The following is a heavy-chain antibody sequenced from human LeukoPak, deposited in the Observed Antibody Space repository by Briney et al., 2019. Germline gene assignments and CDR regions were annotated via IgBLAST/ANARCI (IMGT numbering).Heavy chain of an antibody. V-gene: IGHV1-2*02. J-gene: IGHJ4*02. D-gene: IGHD4-11*01. CDR3: ARWMATVTTPDY. CDR1: GYTFTRYY. Sequence: ASVKVSCKASGYTFTRYYMHWVRQAPGQGLEWMGWINPNSGGTNYAQKFQGRVTMTRDTSISTAYMELSRLRSDDTAVYYCARWMATVTTPDYWGQGTLVTVSS. CDR2: INPNSGGT.